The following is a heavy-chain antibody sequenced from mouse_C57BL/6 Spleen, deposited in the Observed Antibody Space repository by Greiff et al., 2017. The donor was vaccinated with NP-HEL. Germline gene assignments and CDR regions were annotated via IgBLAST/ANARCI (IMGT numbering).Heavy chain of an antibody. CDR3: ARLRGRLYAMDD. Sequence: EVQRVESGGGLVQPGGSLKLSCAASGFTFSDYYMYWVRQTPEQRLEWVAYISTGGGSTYYPETVKGRFTISGDNAKTTLYLQMSRLKSEDTAMYYCARLRGRLYAMDDWGQVTSVTVSS. V-gene: IGHV5-12*01. CDR1: GFTFSDYY. CDR2: ISTGGGST. J-gene: IGHJ4*01.